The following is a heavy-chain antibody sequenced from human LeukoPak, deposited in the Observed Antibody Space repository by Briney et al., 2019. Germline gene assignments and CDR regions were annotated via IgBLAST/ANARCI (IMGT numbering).Heavy chain of an antibody. D-gene: IGHD6-25*01. CDR1: GGSISSGSYY. Sequence: SETLSLTCTVSGGSISSGSYYWSWIRQPAGKGLEWIGRIYTSGSTNYNPSLKSRVTISVDTSKNQFSLKLSSVTAADTAVYYCARRRSKAATPLGYYYYMDVWGKGTTVTVSS. V-gene: IGHV4-61*02. CDR2: IYTSGST. J-gene: IGHJ6*03. CDR3: ARRRSKAATPLGYYYYMDV.